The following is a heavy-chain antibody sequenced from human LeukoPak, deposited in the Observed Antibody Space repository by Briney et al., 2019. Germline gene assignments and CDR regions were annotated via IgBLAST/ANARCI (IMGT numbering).Heavy chain of an antibody. Sequence: GGSLRLSCAASELTFSSYAMSWVRQAPGKGLEWVSTISGSGGDTYYADSVKGRFTISRDNSKNTLYLQMNSLRAEDTALYYCANHPSGWYHFDSWGQGTLVTVSS. CDR3: ANHPSGWYHFDS. J-gene: IGHJ4*02. V-gene: IGHV3-23*01. CDR2: ISGSGGDT. D-gene: IGHD6-19*01. CDR1: ELTFSSYA.